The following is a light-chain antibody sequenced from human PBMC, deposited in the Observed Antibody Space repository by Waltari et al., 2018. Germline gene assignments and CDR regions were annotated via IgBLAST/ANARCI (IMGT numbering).Light chain of an antibody. CDR3: QSYDSSLSGSV. V-gene: IGLV1-40*01. CDR2: GNS. J-gene: IGLJ2*01. CDR1: RSNVGGGHA. Sequence: SGLTRPRSLSGAPGQRVTISCPGIRSNVGGGHAVLWYQLLPGTAPKLPIYGNSNRPSGVPDRYSGSKCGTSASLAITGLQAEDEAGYYCQSYDSSLSGSVFGGGTKLTVL.